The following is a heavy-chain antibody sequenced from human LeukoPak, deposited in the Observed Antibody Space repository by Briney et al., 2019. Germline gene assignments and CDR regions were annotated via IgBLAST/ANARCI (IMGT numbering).Heavy chain of an antibody. J-gene: IGHJ5*02. CDR2: INPNSGGT. V-gene: IGHV1-2*06. D-gene: IGHD3-16*01. Sequence: ASVKVSCKASGYTFTGYYMHWVRQAPGQGLEWMGRINPNSGGTNYAQKFQGRVTMTRDTSISTAYMELSRLRSDDTAVYYCARDLRGLRMRGTPANWFDPWGQGTLVTVSS. CDR3: ARDLRGLRMRGTPANWFDP. CDR1: GYTFTGYY.